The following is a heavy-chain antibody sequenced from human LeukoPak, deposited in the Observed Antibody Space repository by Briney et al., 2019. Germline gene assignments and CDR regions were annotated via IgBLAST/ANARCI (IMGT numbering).Heavy chain of an antibody. CDR3: ARRYCSSTSCAPGDAFDI. Sequence: GSSVKVSCKASGGTFSSYAISWVRQAPGQGLEWMGGIIPIFGTANYAQKFQGRVTITTDESTSTAYMELSSLRSEDTAVYYCARRYCSSTSCAPGDAFDIWGQGTMVTVSS. J-gene: IGHJ3*02. CDR2: IIPIFGTA. V-gene: IGHV1-69*05. D-gene: IGHD2-2*01. CDR1: GGTFSSYA.